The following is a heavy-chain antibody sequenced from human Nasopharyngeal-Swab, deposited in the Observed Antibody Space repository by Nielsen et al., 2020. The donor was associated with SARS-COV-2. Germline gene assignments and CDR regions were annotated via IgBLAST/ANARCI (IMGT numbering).Heavy chain of an antibody. D-gene: IGHD1-26*01. CDR2: IYYSGST. V-gene: IGHV4-30-4*01. Sequence: WIRQPPGKGLEWIGYIYYSGSTYYNPPLKSRVTISVDTSKNQFSLKLSSVTAADTAVYYCARVGGGSYYFDYWGQGTLVTVSS. J-gene: IGHJ4*02. CDR3: ARVGGGSYYFDY.